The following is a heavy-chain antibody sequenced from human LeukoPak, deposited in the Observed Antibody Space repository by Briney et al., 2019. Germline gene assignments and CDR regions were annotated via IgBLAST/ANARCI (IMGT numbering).Heavy chain of an antibody. Sequence: ASVKVSCKASGYTFTVYYMHWVRQAPGQGLEWMGWINPNSGGTNYAQKFQGRVTMTRDTSISTAYMELSRLRSDDTAVYYCANSPITMIVVQLDSWGQGTLVTVSS. CDR3: ANSPITMIVVQLDS. V-gene: IGHV1-2*02. D-gene: IGHD3-22*01. J-gene: IGHJ4*02. CDR1: GYTFTVYY. CDR2: INPNSGGT.